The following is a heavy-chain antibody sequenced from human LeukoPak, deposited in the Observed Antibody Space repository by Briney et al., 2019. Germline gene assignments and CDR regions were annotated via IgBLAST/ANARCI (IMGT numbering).Heavy chain of an antibody. J-gene: IGHJ4*02. CDR1: GYSISSGYY. CDR3: ARDRVGTTGY. Sequence: PSETLSLTCTVSGYSISSGYYWGWIRQPPGKGLEWIGSIYHSGSTYYNPSLKSRVTISVDTSKNQFSLKLSSVTAADTAVYYCARDRVGTTGYWGQGTLVTVSS. CDR2: IYHSGST. V-gene: IGHV4-38-2*02. D-gene: IGHD1-26*01.